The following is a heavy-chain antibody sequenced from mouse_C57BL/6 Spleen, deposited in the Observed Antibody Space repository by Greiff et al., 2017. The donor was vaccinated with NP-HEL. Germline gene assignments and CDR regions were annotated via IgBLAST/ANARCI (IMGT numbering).Heavy chain of an antibody. CDR3: GGYYGSRRNYFDD. V-gene: IGHV1-59*01. CDR1: GYTFTSYW. J-gene: IGHJ2*01. CDR2: IDPSDSYT. D-gene: IGHD1-1*01. Sequence: QVQLQQPGAELVRPGTSVKLSCKASGYTFTSYWMHWVKQRPGQGLEWIGVIDPSDSYTNYNQKFKGKATLTVDTSSSTAYMQLSSLTSEDSAVYYCGGYYGSRRNYFDDWGQGTTLTVSS.